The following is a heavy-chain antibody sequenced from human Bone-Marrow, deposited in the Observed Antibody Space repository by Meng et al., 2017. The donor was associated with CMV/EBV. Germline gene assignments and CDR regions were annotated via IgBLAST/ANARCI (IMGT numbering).Heavy chain of an antibody. V-gene: IGHV3-7*01. CDR1: GFTFSSYW. J-gene: IGHJ6*02. CDR2: IKQDGSEK. D-gene: IGHD1-26*01. CDR3: AVAELLWGYGMDV. Sequence: GESLKISCAASGFTFSSYWMSWVRQAPGKGLEWVANIKQDGSEKYYVDSVKGRFTISRDNAKNSLYLQMNSLRAEDTALYYCAVAELLWGYGMDVWGQGTTVTVSS.